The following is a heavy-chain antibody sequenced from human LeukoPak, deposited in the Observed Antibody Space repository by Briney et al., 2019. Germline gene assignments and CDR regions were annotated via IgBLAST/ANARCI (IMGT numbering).Heavy chain of an antibody. CDR2: ISRSGSTI. D-gene: IGHD3-10*01. CDR3: VRVLVREWFGDTISDY. J-gene: IGHJ4*02. V-gene: IGHV3-11*01. CDR1: GFTFSDYY. Sequence: GGSLRLSCAASGFTFSDYYMSWIRQAPGKGLEWVSYISRSGSTIYYADSVKGRFTISRDNAKNSLYLQMNSLRAEDTAVYYCVRVLVREWFGDTISDYWGQGTLVTVSS.